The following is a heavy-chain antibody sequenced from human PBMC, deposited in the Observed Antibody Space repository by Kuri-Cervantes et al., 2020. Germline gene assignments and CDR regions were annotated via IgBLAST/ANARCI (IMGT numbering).Heavy chain of an antibody. CDR3: ATVEHCSSTSCYTFDP. CDR2: INPSGGST. V-gene: IGHV1-46*01. J-gene: IGHJ5*02. Sequence: ASVKVSCKASGYTFTSYYMHWVRQAPGQGLEWMGIINPSGGSTIYAQKFQGRVTMTEDTSTDTAYMELSSLRSEDTAVYYCATVEHCSSTSCYTFDPWGQGTLVTVSS. CDR1: GYTFTSYY. D-gene: IGHD2-2*02.